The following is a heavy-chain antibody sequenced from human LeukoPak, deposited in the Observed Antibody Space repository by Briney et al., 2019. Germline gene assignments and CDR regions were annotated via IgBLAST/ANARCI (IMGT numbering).Heavy chain of an antibody. CDR2: MNPNSGNT. V-gene: IGHV1-8*01. CDR3: ARVAFTPVGATTEFDY. J-gene: IGHJ4*02. D-gene: IGHD1-26*01. CDR1: GYTFTSYD. Sequence: ASVKVSCKASGYTFTSYDINWVRQATGQGLEWMGWMNPNSGNTGYAQKFQGRVTMTRNTSISTAYMELSSLRSEDTAVYYCARVAFTPVGATTEFDYWGQGTLVTVSS.